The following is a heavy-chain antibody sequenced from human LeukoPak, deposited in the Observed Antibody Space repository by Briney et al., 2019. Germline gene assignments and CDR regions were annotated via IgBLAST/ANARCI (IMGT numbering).Heavy chain of an antibody. CDR2: ISYDGSNK. Sequence: GGSLRLPCAASGFTFSSYAMHWVRQAPGKGLEWVAVISYDGSNKYYADSVKGRFTISRDNSKNTLYLQMNSLRAEDTAVYYCARDYLGSGDYWGQGTLVTVSS. V-gene: IGHV3-30-3*01. J-gene: IGHJ4*02. CDR1: GFTFSSYA. CDR3: ARDYLGSGDY. D-gene: IGHD3-10*01.